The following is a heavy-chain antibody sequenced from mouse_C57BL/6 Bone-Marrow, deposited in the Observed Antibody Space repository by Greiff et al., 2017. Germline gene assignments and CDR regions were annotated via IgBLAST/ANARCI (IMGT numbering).Heavy chain of an antibody. CDR2: ISGGGGNT. CDR3: ARHSTYYSNYNY. Sequence: EVQRVESGGGLVKPGGSLKLSCAASGFTFSSYTMSWVRQTPEKRLEWVATISGGGGNTYYPDSVKGRFTISRDNAKNTLYLQMSSLRSEDTALYYCARHSTYYSNYNYWGQGTTLTVSS. V-gene: IGHV5-9*01. J-gene: IGHJ2*01. D-gene: IGHD2-5*01. CDR1: GFTFSSYT.